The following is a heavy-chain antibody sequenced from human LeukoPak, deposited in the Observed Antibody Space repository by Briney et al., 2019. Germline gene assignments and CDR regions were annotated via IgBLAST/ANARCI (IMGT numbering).Heavy chain of an antibody. D-gene: IGHD1-26*01. J-gene: IGHJ4*02. CDR2: IYSGGST. CDR3: AREEVGATFFDY. V-gene: IGHV3-53*01. CDR1: GFTVSSNY. Sequence: PGGSLRLSRAASGFTVSSNYMSWVRQAPGKGLEWVSVIYSGGSTYYADSVKGRFTISRDNSKNTLYLQMNSLRAEDTAVYYCAREEVGATFFDYWGQGTLVTVSS.